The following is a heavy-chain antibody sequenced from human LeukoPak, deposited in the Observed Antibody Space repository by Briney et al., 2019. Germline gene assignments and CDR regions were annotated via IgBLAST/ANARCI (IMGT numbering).Heavy chain of an antibody. CDR3: ARDAFQTSGTYMDY. V-gene: IGHV3-30-3*01. J-gene: IGHJ4*02. D-gene: IGHD3-10*01. Sequence: GSLRLSCGASGFTFTNYSMHCVRQASGQGLEWGAVISKDGSNKYYTDSVKGRFTISRDNSKNTLYLQMNSPGAEDTGVFYCARDAFQTSGTYMDYWGQGTLVTVSS. CDR1: GFTFTNYS. CDR2: ISKDGSNK.